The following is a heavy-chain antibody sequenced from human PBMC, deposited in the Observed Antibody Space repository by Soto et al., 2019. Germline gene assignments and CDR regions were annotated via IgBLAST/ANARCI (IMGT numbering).Heavy chain of an antibody. J-gene: IGHJ4*02. CDR1: GDSLRDYY. V-gene: IGHV4-59*01. CDR3: ATXXKYGSGTPXWDY. Sequence: SETLSLTSTVSGDSLRDYYWSWIRQPPGKGLEWIGYIYYSGSTDYNHSLKNRVSISRDTSKNQFSLKLNSMTAAGTAVYYCATXXKYGSGTPXWDYXGPXTLVNVS. D-gene: IGHD3-10*01. CDR2: IYYSGST.